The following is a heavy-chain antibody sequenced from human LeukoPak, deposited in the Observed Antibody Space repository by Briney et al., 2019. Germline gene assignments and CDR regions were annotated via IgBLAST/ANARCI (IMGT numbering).Heavy chain of an antibody. CDR1: GFTFDDYG. CDR3: ARAIPDDIVVVVAATKYYYYYMDV. Sequence: GGSLRLSCAASGFTFDDYGMSWVRQAPGKGLEWVSGINWNGGSTGYADSVKGRFTISRDNAKNSLYLQMNSLSAEDTALYYCARAIPDDIVVVVAATKYYYYYMDVWGKGTTVTVSS. J-gene: IGHJ6*03. D-gene: IGHD2-15*01. CDR2: INWNGGST. V-gene: IGHV3-20*04.